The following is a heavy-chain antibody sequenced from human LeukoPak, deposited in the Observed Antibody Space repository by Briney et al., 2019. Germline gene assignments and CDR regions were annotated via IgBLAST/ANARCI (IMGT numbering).Heavy chain of an antibody. V-gene: IGHV3-7*03. CDR2: IKQDGSEK. Sequence: GGSLRLSCAASGFTFSDHWMIWVRQAPGKGLAWVANIKQDGSEKNYVVSVKGRFTISRDNAKNSLYLQMNSLRAEDTAVYHCARDTNWYPIDYWGQGTLVTVSS. CDR1: GFTFSDHW. J-gene: IGHJ4*02. D-gene: IGHD1-1*01. CDR3: ARDTNWYPIDY.